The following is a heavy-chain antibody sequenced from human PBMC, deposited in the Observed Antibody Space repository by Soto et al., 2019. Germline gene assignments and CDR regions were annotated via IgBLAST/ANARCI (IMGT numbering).Heavy chain of an antibody. J-gene: IGHJ6*02. CDR1: GYTFINNW. Sequence: PGESLKISCQASGYTFINNWIVWVRQMPGKGLEWMGVIFPGDSDTRYSPSFQGQVTISADKSSSTAFLEWSTLKASDSAMYYCARQRNAYYGMAVWGQGTTVTVSS. CDR2: IFPGDSDT. CDR3: ARQRNAYYGMAV. V-gene: IGHV5-51*01.